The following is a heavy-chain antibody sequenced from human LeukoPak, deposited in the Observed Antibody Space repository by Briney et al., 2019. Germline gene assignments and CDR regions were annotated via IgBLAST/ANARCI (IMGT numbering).Heavy chain of an antibody. CDR2: ISGSGGGT. CDR1: GFIFNNYG. V-gene: IGHV3-23*01. CDR3: ARDRYYDSSEERLYYFDY. J-gene: IGHJ4*02. Sequence: PGGSLRLSCAASGFIFNNYGMNWVRQAPGKGLEWVSGISGSGGGTYYADSVKGRFTISRDNSKNTLFLQMKSLRAEDTAVYYCARDRYYDSSEERLYYFDYWGQGTLVTVSS. D-gene: IGHD3-22*01.